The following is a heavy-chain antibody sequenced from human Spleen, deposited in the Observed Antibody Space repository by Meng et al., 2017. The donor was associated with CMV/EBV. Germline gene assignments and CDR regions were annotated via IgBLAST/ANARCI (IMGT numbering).Heavy chain of an antibody. D-gene: IGHD3-16*01. CDR1: GYSFSSSW. CDR3: TRLSGGSRGSPDY. CDR2: IYPGDSDT. V-gene: IGHV5-51*01. J-gene: IGHJ4*02. Sequence: GESLKISCKGSGYSFSSSWIGWVRQMSGKGLDWMGSIYPGDSDTRYNPSFQGQVTISADDSISTAYLQWRNLKASDTAIYFCTRLSGGSRGSPDYWGQGTRVTVSS.